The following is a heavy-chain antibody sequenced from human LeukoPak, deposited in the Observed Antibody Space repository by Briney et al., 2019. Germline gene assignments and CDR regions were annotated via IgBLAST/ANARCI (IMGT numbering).Heavy chain of an antibody. D-gene: IGHD3-10*01. CDR2: IAHDGSNK. CDR3: AKIIESYYYSSGSYYGRTPYFDY. J-gene: IGHJ4*02. CDR1: GFTFSNYV. V-gene: IGHV3-30*18. Sequence: GGSLRLSCAASGFTFSNYVMQWVRQAPGKGLEWVALIAHDGSNKYYADSVKGRFTISRDNSKNTLYLQMNSLRTEDTAVYYCAKIIESYYYSSGSYYGRTPYFDYWGQGTLVTVSS.